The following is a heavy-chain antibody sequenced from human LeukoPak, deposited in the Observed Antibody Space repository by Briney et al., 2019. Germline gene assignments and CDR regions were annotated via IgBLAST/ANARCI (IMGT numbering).Heavy chain of an antibody. J-gene: IGHJ6*02. CDR2: IWYDGINK. CDR3: AREDCGGDCYSAPYFYYGMDV. V-gene: IGHV3-33*08. Sequence: GGSLRLSCAASGFTFSSYGMHWVRQAPGKGLEWVAVIWYDGINKYYADSVKGRFTISRDNSKNTLYLQMNSLRAEDTAVYYCAREDCGGDCYSAPYFYYGMDVWGQGTTVTVSS. CDR1: GFTFSSYG. D-gene: IGHD2-21*02.